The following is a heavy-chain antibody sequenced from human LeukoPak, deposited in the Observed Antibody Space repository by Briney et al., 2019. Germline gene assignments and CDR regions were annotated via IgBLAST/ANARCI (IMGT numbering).Heavy chain of an antibody. J-gene: IGHJ4*02. D-gene: IGHD3-3*02. CDR2: IIPIFGTA. CDR1: GGTFSSYA. Sequence: GASVKVSCKASGGTFSSYAISWVRQAPGQGLEWMGGIIPIFGTANYAQKLQGRVTMTTDTSTSTAYMELRSLRSDDTAVYYCAREARIFVRDLNFDYWGQGTLVTVSS. V-gene: IGHV1-69*05. CDR3: AREARIFVRDLNFDY.